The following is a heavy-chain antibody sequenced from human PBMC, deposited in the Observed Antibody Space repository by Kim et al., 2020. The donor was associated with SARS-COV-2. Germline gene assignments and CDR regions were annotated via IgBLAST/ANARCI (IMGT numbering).Heavy chain of an antibody. Sequence: YSQNFQGRLTITRDTSASASYMELTSMTSEDTAVYYCAREGSGSYNWVDPWGQGTLVTVSS. J-gene: IGHJ5*02. V-gene: IGHV1-3*01. D-gene: IGHD3-10*01. CDR3: AREGSGSYNWVDP.